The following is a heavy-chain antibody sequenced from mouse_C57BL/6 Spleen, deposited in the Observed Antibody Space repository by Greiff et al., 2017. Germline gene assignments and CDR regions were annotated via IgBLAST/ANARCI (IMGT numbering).Heavy chain of an antibody. D-gene: IGHD1-1*01. CDR1: GFSLTSYG. J-gene: IGHJ2*01. Sequence: VMLVESGPGLVAPSPSLSITCTVSGFSLTSYGVSWVRQPPGKGLEWLGVIWGDGSTNDHSAVISRLSISKDNSKSHVFLKLNSLQTDDTATYYCAKLGRVDYFDYWGQGTTLTVSS. CDR3: AKLGRVDYFDY. V-gene: IGHV2-3*01. CDR2: IWGDGST.